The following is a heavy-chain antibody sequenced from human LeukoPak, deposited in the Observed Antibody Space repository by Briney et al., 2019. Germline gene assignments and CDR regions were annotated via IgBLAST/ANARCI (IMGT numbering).Heavy chain of an antibody. CDR1: GFTFGTFA. Sequence: GGSLRLSCAASGFTFGTFAMGWVCQAPGGGVGWGSGISVSVDTTTYAGSVKVGFTIARDNSKSTLYLQMNSLRAEDTAVYYCAKDRGVLRYFDWLPPPSGMDVWGQGTTVTVSS. J-gene: IGHJ6*02. CDR3: AKDRGVLRYFDWLPPPSGMDV. D-gene: IGHD3-9*01. CDR2: ISVSVDTT. V-gene: IGHV3-23*01.